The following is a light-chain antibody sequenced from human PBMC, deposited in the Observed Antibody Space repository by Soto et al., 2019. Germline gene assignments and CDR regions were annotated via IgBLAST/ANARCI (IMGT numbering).Light chain of an antibody. CDR1: QSVSSN. V-gene: IGKV3-15*01. CDR2: GAS. CDR3: QQYNNWPPIT. Sequence: EIVMTQSPATLSVSPGERATLSCRASQSVSSNLAWYQQKPGQAPRLLIYGASTRATGIPARFSGSGSGTEFPLTISSLQSEVFAVYYGQQYNNWPPITFGQGTRLEIK. J-gene: IGKJ5*01.